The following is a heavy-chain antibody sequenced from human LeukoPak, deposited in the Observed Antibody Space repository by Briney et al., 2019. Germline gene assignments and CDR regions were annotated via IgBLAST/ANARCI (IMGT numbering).Heavy chain of an antibody. CDR3: ARTGSTVTMLYPFDH. CDR2: IYHSGST. J-gene: IGHJ4*02. D-gene: IGHD4-17*01. Sequence: SETLSLTCSVSGDSINSYYWSWIRQPPGKGLEWIGYIYHSGSTNYNPSLKSRVTISVDTSKNQFSLKLSSVTAADTAVYYCARTGSTVTMLYPFDHWGQGTLVTVSS. CDR1: GDSINSYY. V-gene: IGHV4-59*01.